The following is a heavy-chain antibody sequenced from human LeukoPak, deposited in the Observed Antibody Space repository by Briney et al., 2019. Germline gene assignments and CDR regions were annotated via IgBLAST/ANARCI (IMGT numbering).Heavy chain of an antibody. Sequence: PSETLSLTRAVYGGSFSGYYRSWIRQPPGKGLEWIGEINHSGSTNYNPSLKSRVTISVDTSKNQFSLKLSSVTAADTAVYYCARGSGQHIVVVTAHRHFDYWGQGTLVTVSS. CDR1: GGSFSGYY. CDR3: ARGSGQHIVVVTAHRHFDY. J-gene: IGHJ4*02. V-gene: IGHV4-34*01. D-gene: IGHD2-21*02. CDR2: INHSGST.